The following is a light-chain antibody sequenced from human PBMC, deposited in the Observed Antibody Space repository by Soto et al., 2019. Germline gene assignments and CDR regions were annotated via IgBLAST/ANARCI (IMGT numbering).Light chain of an antibody. CDR3: QQRGNWWK. V-gene: IGKV3-11*01. Sequence: IVLTQSPATLSLAGGERGSRWCRASQSVSSFFAWYQQKPGQSPRLLIYDASNRASGIPARFTGSGSGTDFTLTISSVEPEASAVYYCQQRGNWWKFGQGTKVDIK. J-gene: IGKJ1*01. CDR1: QSVSSF. CDR2: DAS.